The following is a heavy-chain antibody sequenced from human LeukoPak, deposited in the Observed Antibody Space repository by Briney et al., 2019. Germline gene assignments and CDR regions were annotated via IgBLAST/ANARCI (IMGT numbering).Heavy chain of an antibody. J-gene: IGHJ5*02. D-gene: IGHD3-10*01. CDR3: ARDHLTRITMVRGVKNWFDP. Sequence: PSETLSLTCAVYGGSFSGYYWSWVRQPPGKGLEWIGEINHSGSTNYNPSLKRRVTISVDTSKNQFSLKLSSVTAADTAVYYCARDHLTRITMVRGVKNWFDPCGQGTLVTVSS. CDR2: INHSGST. CDR1: GGSFSGYY. V-gene: IGHV4-34*01.